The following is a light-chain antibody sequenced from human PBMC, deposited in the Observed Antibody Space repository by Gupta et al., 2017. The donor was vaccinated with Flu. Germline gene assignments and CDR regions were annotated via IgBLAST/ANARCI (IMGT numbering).Light chain of an antibody. CDR1: SSDVGGYNN. CDR3: SSYTSSSTLYV. CDR2: EVN. V-gene: IGLV2-14*01. Sequence: QSALTQRASVSGSPGQSITISCTGTSSDVGGYNNVSWYQQHPGKAPKLMIYEVNNRPSGISNRFSGSKSDNTASLTISGLQAEDEADYYCSSYTSSSTLYVFGSGTKVTVL. J-gene: IGLJ1*01.